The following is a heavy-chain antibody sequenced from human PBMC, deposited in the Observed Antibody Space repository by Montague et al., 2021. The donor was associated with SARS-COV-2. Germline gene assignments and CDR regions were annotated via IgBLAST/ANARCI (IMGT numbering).Heavy chain of an antibody. Sequence: CAISGDSVSSNNAAWNWIRQSPSRGLEWLGRTYYRSKWYNDYAVSGKSRITIDVDTSKNHFSLQLKSMTPEDTAVYYCLQGYYFDSWGQGTLVTVSS. CDR3: LQGYYFDS. CDR1: GDSVSSNNAA. D-gene: IGHD5-24*01. CDR2: TYYRSKWYN. V-gene: IGHV6-1*01. J-gene: IGHJ4*02.